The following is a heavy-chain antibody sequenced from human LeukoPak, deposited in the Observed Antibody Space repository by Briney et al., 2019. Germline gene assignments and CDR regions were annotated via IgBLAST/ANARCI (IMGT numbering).Heavy chain of an antibody. D-gene: IGHD6-19*01. CDR1: GFTFSNAW. CDR2: IKSKTDGGTT. V-gene: IGHV3-15*01. J-gene: IGHJ4*02. CDR3: TTREQWLPTGDY. Sequence: GGSLRLSCAASGFTFSNAWMSWVRQAPGKGLEWVGRIKSKTDGGTTDYAAPVKGRFTISRDDSKNTLYLQMNSLKTEDTAVYYCTTREQWLPTGDYWGQGTLVTVSS.